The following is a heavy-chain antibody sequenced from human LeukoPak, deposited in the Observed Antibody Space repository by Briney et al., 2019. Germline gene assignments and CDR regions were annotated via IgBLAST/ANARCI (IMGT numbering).Heavy chain of an antibody. D-gene: IGHD3-10*01. CDR1: GYSISSGYY. Sequence: SETLSLTCAVSGYSISSGYYWGWIRQPPGKGLEWIGSIYHSGSTYYNPSLKSRVTISVDTSKNQFSLKLSSVTAADTAVYYCASGGQLWFGGVYWGQGTLVTVSS. CDR2: IYHSGST. V-gene: IGHV4-38-2*01. J-gene: IGHJ4*02. CDR3: ASGGQLWFGGVY.